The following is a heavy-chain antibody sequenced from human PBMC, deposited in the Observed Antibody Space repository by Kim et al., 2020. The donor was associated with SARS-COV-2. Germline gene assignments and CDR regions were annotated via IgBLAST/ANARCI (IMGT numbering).Heavy chain of an antibody. V-gene: IGHV3-15*01. Sequence: GGSLRLSCAASGFTVSNAWMSWVRQAPGKGLEWVGRIKSKTDGGTTDYAAPGKGRFTISREDSKNTLYLQMNSLKTEDTALYYCTIEPAVYYYYYGMYVCGQATTVTVSS. J-gene: IGHJ6*02. CDR3: TIEPAVYYYYYGMYV. CDR1: GFTVSNAW. CDR2: IKSKTDGGTT.